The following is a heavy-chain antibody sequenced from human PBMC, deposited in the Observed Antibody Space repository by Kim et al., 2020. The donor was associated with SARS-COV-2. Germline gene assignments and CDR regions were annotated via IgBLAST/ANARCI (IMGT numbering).Heavy chain of an antibody. CDR3: ARDGDSSGYALFDP. D-gene: IGHD3-22*01. CDR1: GGSISSYY. CDR2: IYTSGST. V-gene: IGHV4-4*07. J-gene: IGHJ5*02. Sequence: SETLSLTCTVSGGSISSYYWSWIRQPAGKGLEWIGRIYTSGSTNYNPSLKSRVTMSVDTSKNQFSLKLSSVTAADTAVYYCARDGDSSGYALFDPWGQGTLVTVSS.